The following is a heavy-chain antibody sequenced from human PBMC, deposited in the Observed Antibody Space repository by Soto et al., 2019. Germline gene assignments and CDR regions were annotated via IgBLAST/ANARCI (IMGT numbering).Heavy chain of an antibody. CDR2: IYYSGST. D-gene: IGHD3-10*01. CDR1: GGSISSSSYY. V-gene: IGHV4-39*01. CDR3: ARIITMVRGNHYYGMDV. Sequence: SETLSLTCTASGGSISSSSYYWGWIRQPPGKGLEWIGSIYYSGSTYYNPTLKSRVTISVDTSKNQFSLKLSSVTAADTAVYYCARIITMVRGNHYYGMDVWGQGTTVT. J-gene: IGHJ6*02.